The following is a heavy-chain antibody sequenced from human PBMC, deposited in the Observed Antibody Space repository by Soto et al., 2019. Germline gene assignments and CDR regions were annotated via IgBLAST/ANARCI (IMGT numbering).Heavy chain of an antibody. Sequence: TGGSLRLSCAASGFPFSDSYMAWIRQAPGKGLEEIATISSTGSTPYYADSVKGRFTISRDNAQNSLYLEMNNLRAEDTAVYHCARGQQLVANWLDPWGQGILVTVSS. D-gene: IGHD6-6*01. J-gene: IGHJ5*02. V-gene: IGHV3-11*01. CDR1: GFPFSDSY. CDR2: ISSTGSTP. CDR3: ARGQQLVANWLDP.